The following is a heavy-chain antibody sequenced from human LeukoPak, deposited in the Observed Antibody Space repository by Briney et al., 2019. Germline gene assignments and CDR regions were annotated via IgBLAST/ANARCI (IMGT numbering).Heavy chain of an antibody. CDR2: INPNSGGT. CDR3: ARDRLTMVRGVKEVWFDP. D-gene: IGHD3-10*01. V-gene: IGHV1-2*02. CDR1: GYTFTGYY. Sequence: ASVKVSCKASGYTFTGYYMHWVRQAPGQGLEWMGWINPNSGGTNYAQKFQGRVTMTRDTSISTAYMELSRLRSDDTAVYYCARDRLTMVRGVKEVWFDPWGQGTLVTVSS. J-gene: IGHJ5*02.